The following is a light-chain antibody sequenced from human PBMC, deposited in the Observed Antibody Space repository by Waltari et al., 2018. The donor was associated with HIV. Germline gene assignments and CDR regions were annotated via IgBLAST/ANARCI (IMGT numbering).Light chain of an antibody. V-gene: IGLV2-14*02. Sequence: QSALTQPASVSGSPGQSITISCTGTSSDVGSYNLVSWYQQHPGKVPKLMIYEVSNRPSGVSNRFSGSKSGNTASLTISGLQAEDEADYYCSSYTTSSTWVFGGGTTLTVL. CDR1: SSDVGSYNL. CDR3: SSYTTSSTWV. J-gene: IGLJ3*02. CDR2: EVS.